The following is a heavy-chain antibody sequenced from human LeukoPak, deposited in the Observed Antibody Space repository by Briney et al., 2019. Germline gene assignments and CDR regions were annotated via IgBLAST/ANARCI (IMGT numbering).Heavy chain of an antibody. CDR2: IYHSGST. CDR1: GGSISSGGYY. V-gene: IGHV4-30-2*01. J-gene: IGHJ4*02. Sequence: SETLSLTCTVSGGSISSGGYYWSWIRQPPGKGLEWIGYIYHSGSTYYNPSLKSRVTISVDRSKNQFSLKLSSVTAADTAVYYCARDRGTADYYDSRFVDYWGQGTLVTVSS. D-gene: IGHD3-22*01. CDR3: ARDRGTADYYDSRFVDY.